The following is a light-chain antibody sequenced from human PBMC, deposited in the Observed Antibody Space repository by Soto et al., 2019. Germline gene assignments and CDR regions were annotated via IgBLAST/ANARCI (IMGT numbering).Light chain of an antibody. V-gene: IGKV3-15*01. CDR2: GAS. J-gene: IGKJ3*01. Sequence: EIVMTQSPATLSVSPGERATLSCRASQSVSSNLAWYQQKPGQPPRLFIHGASTKATGIPAMFSGSGSGTEFTLPISSLQSEDFAVYYCQQYNNWPLTFGPGTKVDIK. CDR3: QQYNNWPLT. CDR1: QSVSSN.